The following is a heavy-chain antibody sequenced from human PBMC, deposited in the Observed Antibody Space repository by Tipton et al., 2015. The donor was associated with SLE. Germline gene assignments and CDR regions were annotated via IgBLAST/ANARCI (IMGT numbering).Heavy chain of an antibody. CDR1: GYTFTNYG. Sequence: QVQLVQTGAEVKKPGASVKVSCKASGYTFTNYGISWVRQAPGQGLEWMGWISPYNGNTDSAQNLQGRVTMTADTSTTTAYMELRSLRSDDTAVYYCALGIVGTTFFDYWGQGTLVTVSS. D-gene: IGHD1-26*01. CDR3: ALGIVGTTFFDY. J-gene: IGHJ4*02. V-gene: IGHV1-18*01. CDR2: ISPYNGNT.